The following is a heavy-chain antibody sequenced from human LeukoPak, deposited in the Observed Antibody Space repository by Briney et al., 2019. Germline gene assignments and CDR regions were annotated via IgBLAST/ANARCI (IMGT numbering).Heavy chain of an antibody. Sequence: GGSLRLSCAASGFTFSSYAMSWVRQAPGKGLEWVSVISGSGGSTYYADSVKGRFTISRDNFKITLYLQMNSLRVEDTAVYYCATQPSYTIGHTPFDYWGQGTLVTVSS. CDR2: ISGSGGST. V-gene: IGHV3-23*01. D-gene: IGHD6-19*01. J-gene: IGHJ4*02. CDR3: ATQPSYTIGHTPFDY. CDR1: GFTFSSYA.